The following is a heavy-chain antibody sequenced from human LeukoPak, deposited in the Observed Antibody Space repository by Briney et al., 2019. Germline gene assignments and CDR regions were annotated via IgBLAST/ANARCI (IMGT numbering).Heavy chain of an antibody. Sequence: GGSLRLSCAASGLTFSTYDTHWVRQATGEGLEWVSGIGKGGDTYYVGSVKGRFTISRENAKNSLYLQMNSLRSGDTAVYYCARGGYSGFDVWGQGTVVTVSS. CDR1: GLTFSTYD. D-gene: IGHD5-12*01. CDR2: IGKGGDT. CDR3: ARGGYSGFDV. J-gene: IGHJ3*01. V-gene: IGHV3-13*04.